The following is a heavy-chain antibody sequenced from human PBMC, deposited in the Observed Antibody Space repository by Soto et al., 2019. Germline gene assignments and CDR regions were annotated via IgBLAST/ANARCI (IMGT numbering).Heavy chain of an antibody. D-gene: IGHD3-10*01. CDR1: GGSISSSSYY. Sequence: SETLSLTCTVSGGSISSSSYYWGWIRQPPGKGLEWIGSIYYSGSTYYNPSLKSRVTISVDTSKNHFSLKLSSVTAADTAVYYCARLGPYGSGSYPDGDYYYGMDVWGQGTTVTVSS. J-gene: IGHJ6*02. V-gene: IGHV4-39*01. CDR3: ARLGPYGSGSYPDGDYYYGMDV. CDR2: IYYSGST.